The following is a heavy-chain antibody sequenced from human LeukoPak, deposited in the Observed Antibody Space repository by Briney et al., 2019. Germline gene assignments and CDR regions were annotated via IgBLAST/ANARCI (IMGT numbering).Heavy chain of an antibody. CDR1: TRSLTSRCYY. CDR3: ARRLAPQYYFDY. CDR2: LYYSGST. J-gene: IGHJ4*02. Sequence: SESLCPTCLLSTRSLTSRCYYWGWIRHPPGKGLEGIGSLYYSGSTYNNPTLQTRVTISEDTFKNLFSLKLSSVTAADTAVYYCARRLAPQYYFDYWGQGTLVPVSS. V-gene: IGHV4-39*01.